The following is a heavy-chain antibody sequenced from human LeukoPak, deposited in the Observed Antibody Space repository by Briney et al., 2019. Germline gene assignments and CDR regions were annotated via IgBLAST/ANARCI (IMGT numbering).Heavy chain of an antibody. D-gene: IGHD1-26*01. CDR1: GGSISSYY. CDR2: IYYSGST. V-gene: IGHV4-59*01. J-gene: IGHJ4*02. Sequence: PSETLSLTCTVSGGSISSYYWSWIRQPPGKGLEWMGYIYYSGSTNYNPSLKSRVTISVDTSKNQFSLKLSSVTAADTAVYYCARLVKVGATRFVDYWGQGTLVTVSS. CDR3: ARLVKVGATRFVDY.